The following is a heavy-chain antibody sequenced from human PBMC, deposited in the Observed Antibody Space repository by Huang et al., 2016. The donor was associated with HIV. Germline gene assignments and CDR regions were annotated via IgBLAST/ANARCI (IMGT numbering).Heavy chain of an antibody. V-gene: IGHV1-8*01. J-gene: IGHJ4*02. CDR3: AVSVVTDYFDS. CDR2: INPSTGNT. CDR1: GYTFTNYD. Sequence: QVQLVQSRAEVKKPGASVKVSCKASGYTFTNYDINWVRQATGQGPGWMGCINPSTGNTHYVQSFQVRLTMTKNTSIATAYMELSSLRSEDTAIYYCAVSVVTDYFDSWGQGTLLTVSS. D-gene: IGHD3-22*01.